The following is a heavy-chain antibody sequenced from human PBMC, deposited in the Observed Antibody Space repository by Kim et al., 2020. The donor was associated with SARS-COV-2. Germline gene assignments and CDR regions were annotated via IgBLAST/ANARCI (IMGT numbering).Heavy chain of an antibody. J-gene: IGHJ6*02. Sequence: GGSLRLSCAASGFTFSNAWMSWVRQAPGKGLEWVGRIKSKTDGGTTDYAAPVKGRFTISRDDSKNTLYLQMNSLKTEDTAVYYCTTNRELWFGRSNYYYYYGMDVWGQGTTVTVSS. CDR2: IKSKTDGGTT. CDR3: TTNRELWFGRSNYYYYYGMDV. V-gene: IGHV3-15*01. CDR1: GFTFSNAW. D-gene: IGHD3-10*01.